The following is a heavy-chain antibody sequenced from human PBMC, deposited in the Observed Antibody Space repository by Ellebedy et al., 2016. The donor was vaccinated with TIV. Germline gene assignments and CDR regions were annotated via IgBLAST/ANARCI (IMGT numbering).Heavy chain of an antibody. CDR2: ISWNSGSI. CDR3: AKDIGPGGEAIARFYGMDV. Sequence: GGSLRLSXAASGFTFSSYAMHWVRQAPGKGLEWVSGISWNSGSIGYADSVKGRFTISRDNAKNSLYRQMNSLRAEDTALYYCAKDIGPGGEAIARFYGMDVWGQGTTVTVSS. D-gene: IGHD2-15*01. V-gene: IGHV3-9*01. CDR1: GFTFSSYA. J-gene: IGHJ6*02.